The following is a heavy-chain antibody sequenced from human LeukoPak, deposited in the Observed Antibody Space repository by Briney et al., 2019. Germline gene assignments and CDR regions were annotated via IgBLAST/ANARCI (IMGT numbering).Heavy chain of an antibody. J-gene: IGHJ1*01. CDR2: ISPGDSDT. CDR3: ARLFYGFGPGLVFQH. V-gene: IGHV5-51*01. D-gene: IGHD3/OR15-3a*01. CDR1: GYSFTSYW. Sequence: GESLKISCKGSGYSFTSYWIGWVRQMPGKGLEWMGIISPGDSDTRYSPSFQGQVTISADKSISTAYLQWNSLKASDTAMYYCARLFYGFGPGLVFQHWGQGTLVTVSS.